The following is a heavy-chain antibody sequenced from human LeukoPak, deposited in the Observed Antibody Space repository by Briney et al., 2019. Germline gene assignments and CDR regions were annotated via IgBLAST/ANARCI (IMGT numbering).Heavy chain of an antibody. CDR2: IYDSGST. D-gene: IGHD6-19*01. CDR3: ARLDGWYSFDY. V-gene: IGHV4-39*01. CDR1: GGSIRSSYYY. J-gene: IGHJ4*02. Sequence: SETLSLTCTVSGGSIRSSYYYWGWIRQPPGKGLEWIGSIYDSGSTYYNPSLKSRVTISVDTSKNQFSLKLSSVTAADTAVYYCARLDGWYSFDYWGQGTLVTVSS.